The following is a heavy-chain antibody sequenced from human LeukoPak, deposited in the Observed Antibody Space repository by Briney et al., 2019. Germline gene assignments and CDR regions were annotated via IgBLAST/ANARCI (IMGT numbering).Heavy chain of an antibody. CDR3: ARVSPSGVWDV. CDR2: IYTSGST. V-gene: IGHV4-4*08. Sequence: SETLSLTCTVSGGSISSYYWSWIRQPPGKGLEWIGRIYTSGSTNYNPSLNSRVTISIDTSKNQFSLSLSSVTAADTAVYYCARVSPSGVWDVWGQGTTVTVSS. J-gene: IGHJ6*02. CDR1: GGSISSYY. D-gene: IGHD3-10*01.